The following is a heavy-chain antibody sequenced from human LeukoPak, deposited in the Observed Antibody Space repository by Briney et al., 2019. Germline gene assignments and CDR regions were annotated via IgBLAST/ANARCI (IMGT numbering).Heavy chain of an antibody. CDR1: GGSFSGYY. D-gene: IGHD2-2*01. CDR3: ASGSQGIVVVPAAIGYYYGMDV. CDR2: INHSGST. Sequence: KSSETLSLTCAVYGGSFSGYYWSWIRQPPGKGLEWIGEINHSGSTNYNPSLKSRVTISVDTSKNQFSLKLNSVTAADTAVYYCASGSQGIVVVPAAIGYYYGMDVWGQGTTVTVSS. V-gene: IGHV4-34*01. J-gene: IGHJ6*02.